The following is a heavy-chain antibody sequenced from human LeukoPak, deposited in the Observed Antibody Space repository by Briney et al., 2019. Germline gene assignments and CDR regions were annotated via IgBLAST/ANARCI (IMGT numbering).Heavy chain of an antibody. V-gene: IGHV3-23*01. J-gene: IGHJ4*02. CDR3: ASSNSSSWSFDY. Sequence: GSLRLPCVASGFTFSSYAMSWVRQAPGKGLEWVSAIKGRFTISRDNSKSTLYLQMNSLRAEDTAVYYCASSNSSSWSFDYWGQGTLVTVSS. D-gene: IGHD6-13*01. CDR2: I. CDR1: GFTFSSYA.